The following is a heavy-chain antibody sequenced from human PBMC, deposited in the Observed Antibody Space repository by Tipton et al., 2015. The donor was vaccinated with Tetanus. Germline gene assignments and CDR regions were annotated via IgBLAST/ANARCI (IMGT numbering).Heavy chain of an antibody. CDR2: IYYSGST. CDR1: GGSISSYY. J-gene: IGHJ4*02. D-gene: IGHD3-10*01. CDR3: ARAISGFGELLMPPYYCDY. V-gene: IGHV4-59*01. Sequence: TLSLTCTVSGGSISSYYWSWIRQPPGKGLEWIGYIYYSGSTNYNPSLKSRVTISVDTSKNQFSLKLSSVTAADTAVYYCARAISGFGELLMPPYYCDYWGQGTLVTVSS.